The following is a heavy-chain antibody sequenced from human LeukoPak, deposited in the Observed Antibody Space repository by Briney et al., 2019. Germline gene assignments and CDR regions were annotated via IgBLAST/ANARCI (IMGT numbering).Heavy chain of an antibody. D-gene: IGHD5-12*01. CDR1: GGSISSYY. Sequence: SETLSLTCSASGGSISSYYWSWIRQPPGKGLEWIGNLYDSGSTNYYPSLKSRVTISADTSKNNFSLKLSSVTAADTAVYYCARRLRRGYGAGYFGGWGKVTLVTVAS. CDR3: ARRLRRGYGAGYFGG. CDR2: LYDSGST. J-gene: IGHJ4*02. V-gene: IGHV4-59*12.